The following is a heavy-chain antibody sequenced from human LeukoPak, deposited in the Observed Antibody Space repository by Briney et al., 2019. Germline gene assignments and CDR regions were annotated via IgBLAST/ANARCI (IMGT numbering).Heavy chain of an antibody. CDR1: GFTFSSYA. D-gene: IGHD1-1*01. CDR3: AIDGDPAPTETFFDY. Sequence: PGGSLRLSCAASGFTFSSYAMNWVRQAPGKGLEWVSSISGNGGITYHADSVKGRFTISRDKSRNTVFLQMNPLRAEDTAVYYCAIDGDPAPTETFFDYWGRGTLVTVSS. V-gene: IGHV3-23*01. J-gene: IGHJ4*02. CDR2: ISGNGGIT.